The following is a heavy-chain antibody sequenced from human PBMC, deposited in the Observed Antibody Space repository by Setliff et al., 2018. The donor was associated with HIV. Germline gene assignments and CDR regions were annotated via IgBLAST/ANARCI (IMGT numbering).Heavy chain of an antibody. Sequence: GGSLRLSCAASGFTFDDYGMSWARQAPGKGLEWVSGINWNGGSTGYADSVKGRFTISRDNAKNSLYLQMNSLRAEDTALYYCVRDFHDSSGYSDFWGQGTLVTVSS. CDR2: INWNGGST. V-gene: IGHV3-20*04. CDR3: VRDFHDSSGYSDF. CDR1: GFTFDDYG. D-gene: IGHD3-22*01. J-gene: IGHJ4*02.